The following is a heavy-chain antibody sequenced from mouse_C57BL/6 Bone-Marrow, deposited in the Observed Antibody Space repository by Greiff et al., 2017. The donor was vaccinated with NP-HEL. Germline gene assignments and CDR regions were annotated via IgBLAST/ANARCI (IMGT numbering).Heavy chain of an antibody. CDR2: IDPSDSYT. CDR1: GYTFTSYW. J-gene: IGHJ4*01. Sequence: VQLQQPGAELVMPGASVKLSCKASGYTFTSYWMPWVKQRPGQGLEWIGEIDPSDSYTNYNQKFKGKSTLTVDKSSSTAYMQLSSLTSEDSAVYYCERGTPYYAMDYWGQGTSVTVSS. CDR3: ERGTPYYAMDY. V-gene: IGHV1-69*01. D-gene: IGHD2-14*01.